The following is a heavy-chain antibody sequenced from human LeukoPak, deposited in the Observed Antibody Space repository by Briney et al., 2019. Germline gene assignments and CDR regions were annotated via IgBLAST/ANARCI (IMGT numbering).Heavy chain of an antibody. CDR1: GYTFTYYG. D-gene: IGHD3-10*01. CDR3: ARVLMVRGVDY. Sequence: ASVNVSCKASGYTFTYYGIGWVRQAPGQGLEWMGWISTDNDNTNYAEKFQGRVTMTTDTPTRTAYLEMRSLRSEDTAVYYCARVLMVRGVDYWGQGTLVTVSS. CDR2: ISTDNDNT. J-gene: IGHJ4*02. V-gene: IGHV1-18*04.